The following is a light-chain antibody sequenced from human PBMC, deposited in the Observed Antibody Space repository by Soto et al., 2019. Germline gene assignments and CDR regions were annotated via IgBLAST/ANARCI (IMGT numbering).Light chain of an antibody. Sequence: ALPASASGSPGQSITISCTGTSSDVGGYNYVSWYQHHQGKAPKLRIYEVSNRPSGVSYRFSRYKSGNTAPLTIPGRKAEDAADYSCDSHTRSGIVLGTGTKVTVL. CDR2: EVS. V-gene: IGLV2-14*01. CDR1: SSDVGGYNY. J-gene: IGLJ1*01. CDR3: DSHTRSGIV.